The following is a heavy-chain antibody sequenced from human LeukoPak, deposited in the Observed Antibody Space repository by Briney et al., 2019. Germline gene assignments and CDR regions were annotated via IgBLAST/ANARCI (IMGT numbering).Heavy chain of an antibody. D-gene: IGHD6-6*01. V-gene: IGHV4-34*01. CDR2: INHSGST. Sequence: SETLSLTCAVYGGSFSGYYWSWIRQPPGKGLEWIGEINHSGSTNYNPSLKSRVTISVDTSKNQFSLKLSSVTAADTAVHYCARGLGIAARPFYYYYYMDVWGKGTTVTVSS. J-gene: IGHJ6*03. CDR1: GGSFSGYY. CDR3: ARGLGIAARPFYYYYYMDV.